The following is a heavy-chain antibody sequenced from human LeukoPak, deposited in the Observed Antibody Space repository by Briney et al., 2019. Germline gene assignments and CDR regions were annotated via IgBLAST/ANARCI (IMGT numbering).Heavy chain of an antibody. Sequence: PSETLSLTCTVSGGSIISSGYYWGWIRQPPGKGLEWIASIYYSGSTYYNPSHKSRATISVDTSKNQLPLQLTPLTAADTAVYYCARHEYSGSYYGLSWFDPWGQGTLVTVSS. CDR3: ARHEYSGSYYGLSWFDP. V-gene: IGHV4-39*01. J-gene: IGHJ5*02. D-gene: IGHD1-26*01. CDR2: IYYSGST. CDR1: GGSIISSGYY.